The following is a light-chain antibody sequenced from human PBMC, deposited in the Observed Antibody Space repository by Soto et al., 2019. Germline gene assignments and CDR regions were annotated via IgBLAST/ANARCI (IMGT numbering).Light chain of an antibody. Sequence: DIQMTQSPSTLSASVGXXVTITCRASXSMSRWLAWYQQKPGKAPNLLIYDASTLERGVPSRFSGSGSGTEFTLTINSLQPDDFATYYCQQYSSYWTFGQGTKLEIK. CDR2: DAS. CDR1: XSMSRW. J-gene: IGKJ2*01. CDR3: QQYSSYWT. V-gene: IGKV1-5*01.